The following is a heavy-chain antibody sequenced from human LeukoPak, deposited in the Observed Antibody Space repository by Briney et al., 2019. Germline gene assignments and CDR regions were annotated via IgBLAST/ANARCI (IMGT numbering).Heavy chain of an antibody. J-gene: IGHJ4*02. V-gene: IGHV3-23*01. CDR2: IGGRDGST. CDR3: AKNHDGSCYSSSDY. CDR1: GFTFSSYG. Sequence: GGSLRLSCAASGFTFSSYGMSWVRQAPGKGLEWVSAIGGRDGSTYYADSVKGRFTISRVNSKNTLYVQMNSLRAEDTALYYCAKNHDGSCYSSSDYWGQGTLVTVSS. D-gene: IGHD2-15*01.